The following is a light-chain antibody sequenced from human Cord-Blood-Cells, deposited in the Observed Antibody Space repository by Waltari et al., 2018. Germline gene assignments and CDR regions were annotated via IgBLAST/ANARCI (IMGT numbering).Light chain of an antibody. Sequence: QSALTQPRSVSGSPGQSVTISCTGTSSDVGGYNYVYCYQQHPGKAPKLMIYDVSKRPSGVPDRFSGSKSGNTASLTISGLQAEDEADYYCCSYAGSYTLVFGTGTKVTVL. CDR2: DVS. CDR3: CSYAGSYTLV. J-gene: IGLJ1*01. CDR1: SSDVGGYNY. V-gene: IGLV2-11*01.